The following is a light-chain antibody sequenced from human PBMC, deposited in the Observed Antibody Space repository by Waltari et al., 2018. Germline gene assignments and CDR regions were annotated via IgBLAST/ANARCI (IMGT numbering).Light chain of an antibody. CDR1: SGSIPSYY. Sequence: NFMLTQPHSVSESPGKTVTISCTRSSGSIPSYYVQWYQQRPGSAPTPVLHEDDLRPPAAPDRYSGSIDSSSNSASLTITGLKTEDEADYYCQSYDDTTNQVFGGGTKLTVL. CDR3: QSYDDTTNQV. V-gene: IGLV6-57*04. CDR2: EDD. J-gene: IGLJ2*01.